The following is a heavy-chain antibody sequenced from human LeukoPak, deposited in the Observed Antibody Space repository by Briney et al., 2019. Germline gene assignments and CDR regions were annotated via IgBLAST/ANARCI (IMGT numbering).Heavy chain of an antibody. D-gene: IGHD3-10*01. J-gene: IGHJ4*02. V-gene: IGHV4-59*01. CDR1: GGSISSYY. CDR2: IYYSGST. CDR3: ASVMLDGMVRV. Sequence: SETLSLTWTVAGGSISSYYWSWIRQPPGKGREWIGYIYYSGSTNYNPSLKSRVTISVDTSKNQFSLKLSSVTAADTAVYYCASVMLDGMVRVWGQGTLVTVSS.